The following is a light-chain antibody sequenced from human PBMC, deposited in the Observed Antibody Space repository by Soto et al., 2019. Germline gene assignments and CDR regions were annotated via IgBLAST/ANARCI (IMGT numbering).Light chain of an antibody. CDR1: QSVSSN. CDR3: LQYGGSPRT. Sequence: EIMMTQSPATLSVSPGERATLSCWASQSVSSNLAWYQQRPGQAPRLLIYGASTRAAGIPARFSGSGSGTDFTLTISGLQSEDSAVYYCLQYGGSPRTFGQGTTVEI. CDR2: GAS. J-gene: IGKJ1*01. V-gene: IGKV3-15*01.